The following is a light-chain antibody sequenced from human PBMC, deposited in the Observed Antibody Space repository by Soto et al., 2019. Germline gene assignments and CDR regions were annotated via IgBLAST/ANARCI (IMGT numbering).Light chain of an antibody. CDR3: CSYAGSSTLVV. J-gene: IGLJ2*01. Sequence: QSALTQPASVCGSPGQSITISCTGTSSDVGCYNLVSWYQQHPGKAPKLMIYEGSKRPSGVSNRFSGSKSGNTASLTISGLQAEDAADYYCCSYAGSSTLVVFGGGTKLPVL. V-gene: IGLV2-23*01. CDR1: SSDVGCYNL. CDR2: EGS.